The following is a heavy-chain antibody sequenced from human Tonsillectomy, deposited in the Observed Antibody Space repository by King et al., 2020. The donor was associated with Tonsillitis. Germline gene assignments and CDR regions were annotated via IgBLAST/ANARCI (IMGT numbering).Heavy chain of an antibody. V-gene: IGHV3-23*03. Sequence: VQLVESGGGLEQPGGSLRLSCAASGFTFNSYAMSWVRQAPGKGLEWVSFIYSGGTDIYYADSVKGRFTISRDNCKNTLYLQMNSQRADDTAVYYCAKDLRGGSGPDGFHIWGQGTMVTVSS. CDR3: AKDLRGGSGPDGFHI. CDR2: IYSGGTDI. CDR1: GFTFNSYA. J-gene: IGHJ3*02. D-gene: IGHD3-10*01.